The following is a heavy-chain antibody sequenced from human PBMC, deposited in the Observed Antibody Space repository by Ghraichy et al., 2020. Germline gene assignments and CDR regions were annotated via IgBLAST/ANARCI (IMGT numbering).Heavy chain of an antibody. D-gene: IGHD3-3*01. CDR3: ARSYLYDFWSGYSGPSAFDP. V-gene: IGHV5-51*01. CDR1: GYSFTSYW. Sequence: GESLNISCKGSGYSFTSYWIGWVRQMPGKGLEWMGIIYPGDSDTRYSPSFQGQVTISADKSISTAYLQWSSLKASDTAMYYCARSYLYDFWSGYSGPSAFDPWGQGTLVTVSS. CDR2: IYPGDSDT. J-gene: IGHJ5*02.